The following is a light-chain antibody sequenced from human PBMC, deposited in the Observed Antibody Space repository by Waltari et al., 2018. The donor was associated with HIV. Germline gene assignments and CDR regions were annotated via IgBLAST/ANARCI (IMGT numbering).Light chain of an antibody. J-gene: IGKJ1*01. Sequence: DIQMTQSPSSLSASVGDRVTITCRASQAISNSLAWYQQKPGKIPQLLIYAASTLQFGVPSRFRAFGSGTNFTLAITSVQPEDVATYFCQNYNNAPRTFGQGTKVEIK. CDR3: QNYNNAPRT. CDR2: AAS. V-gene: IGKV1-27*01. CDR1: QAISNS.